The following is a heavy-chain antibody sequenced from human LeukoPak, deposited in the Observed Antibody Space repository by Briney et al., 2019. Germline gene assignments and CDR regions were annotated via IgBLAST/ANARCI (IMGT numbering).Heavy chain of an antibody. V-gene: IGHV4-30-2*01. CDR1: GGSISSGGYS. J-gene: IGHJ6*02. Sequence: SETLSLTCADSGGSISSGGYSWSWIRQPPGKGLEWIGYIYHSGSTYYNPSLKSRVTISVDRSKNQFSLKLSSVTAADTAVYYCARGHWLLGSGMDVWGQGTTVTVSS. CDR2: IYHSGST. CDR3: ARGHWLLGSGMDV. D-gene: IGHD3-22*01.